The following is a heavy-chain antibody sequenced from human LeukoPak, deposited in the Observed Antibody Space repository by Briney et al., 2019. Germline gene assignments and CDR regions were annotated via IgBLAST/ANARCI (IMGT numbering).Heavy chain of an antibody. CDR3: ASTPYSSSWYWFDP. Sequence: ASVKVSCKASVYTFTGYYMHWVRQAPRQGLEWMGWINPNSGGTHYAQKFQGRVTMTRDTSISTAYMELSRLRSDDTAVYYCASTPYSSSWYWFDPWGQGTLVTVSS. D-gene: IGHD6-13*01. CDR1: VYTFTGYY. V-gene: IGHV1-2*02. CDR2: INPNSGGT. J-gene: IGHJ5*02.